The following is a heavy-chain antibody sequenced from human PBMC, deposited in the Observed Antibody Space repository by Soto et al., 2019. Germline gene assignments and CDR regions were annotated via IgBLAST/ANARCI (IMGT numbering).Heavy chain of an antibody. CDR1: GFTFSSFE. CDR3: AREPKVVAYYYYGMDV. V-gene: IGHV3-48*03. J-gene: IGHJ6*02. Sequence: EVQLVESGGGLVQPGGSLRLSCAASGFTFSSFEMNWVRRAPGKGLEWGSYISSSGSIIYYADSVKGRFTISRDNAKNSLYLQMNSLRAEDTAVYYCAREPKVVAYYYYGMDVWGQGTTVTVSS. D-gene: IGHD2-15*01. CDR2: ISSSGSII.